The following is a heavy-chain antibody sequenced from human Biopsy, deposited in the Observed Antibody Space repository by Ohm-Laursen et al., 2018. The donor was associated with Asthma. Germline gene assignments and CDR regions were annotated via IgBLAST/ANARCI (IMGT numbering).Heavy chain of an antibody. CDR1: GASIKTDDHY. CDR3: ARASVAASSNWFDP. V-gene: IGHV4-30-4*01. CDR2: IHYSGST. Sequence: SETLSLTCTASGASIKTDDHYWSWLRQPPGKGLEWFGFIHYSGSTSYNPSLKGGVTIPVDTSKNQFSLKLSSVTAADTAVYYCARASVAASSNWFDPWGQGTLVTVSS. J-gene: IGHJ5*02. D-gene: IGHD6-19*01.